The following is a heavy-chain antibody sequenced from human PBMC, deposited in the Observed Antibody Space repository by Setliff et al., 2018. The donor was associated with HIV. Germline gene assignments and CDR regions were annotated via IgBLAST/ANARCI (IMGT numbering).Heavy chain of an antibody. Sequence: SETLSLTCAVSGDYISSDNWWTWVREPPGKGREWIGEIYHSEYTNYNASLKSRVSVAVDKSKNQFSLKVRSLTAADTGLYYCARVKSIKTTLVRLWPRFDLWGQGTQVTVSS. J-gene: IGHJ5*02. V-gene: IGHV4-4*02. CDR2: IYHSEYT. CDR1: GDYISSDNW. D-gene: IGHD3-10*01. CDR3: ARVKSIKTTLVRLWPRFDL.